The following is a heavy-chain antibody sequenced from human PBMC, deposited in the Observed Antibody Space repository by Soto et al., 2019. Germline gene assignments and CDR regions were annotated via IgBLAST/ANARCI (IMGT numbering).Heavy chain of an antibody. CDR1: GYTFSSYA. CDR2: ISSNGGST. CDR3: VKDLRELYSGWFDP. D-gene: IGHD3-10*01. Sequence: SCKASGYTFSSYAMHWVRQAPGKGLEYVSAISSNGGSTYYADSVKGRFTISRDNSKNTLYLQMSSLRAEDTAVYYCVKDLRELYSGWFDPWGQGNLVTVSS. V-gene: IGHV3-64D*06. J-gene: IGHJ5*02.